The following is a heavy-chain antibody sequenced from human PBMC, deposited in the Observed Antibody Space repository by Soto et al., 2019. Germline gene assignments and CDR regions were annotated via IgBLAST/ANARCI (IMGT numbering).Heavy chain of an antibody. CDR2: ISYDGSNK. J-gene: IGHJ6*02. V-gene: IGHV3-30-3*01. D-gene: IGHD3-3*01. Sequence: WGALTVSCAASAFTFSIYAMHWVRQAPGNGLEWVAVISYDGSNKYYADSVKGRFTISRDNSKNTLYLQMNSLRAEDTAVYYCARAITLLEWRYYYYGMDVWGQGTTVTVSS. CDR1: AFTFSIYA. CDR3: ARAITLLEWRYYYYGMDV.